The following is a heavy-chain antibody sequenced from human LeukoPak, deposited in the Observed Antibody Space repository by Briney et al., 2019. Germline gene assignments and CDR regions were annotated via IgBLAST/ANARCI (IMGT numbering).Heavy chain of an antibody. Sequence: PGGSLRLSCAASGFTFSRYGLLWLRPAPGKGLEGVAVAWYEGSNKYYADSVKGRFTLSRDNSKNTLYLQMNILRAEDTAVYYCAREVRSYSSSWSSPAFGYWGQGTLVTVSS. CDR2: AWYEGSNK. CDR1: GFTFSRYG. D-gene: IGHD6-13*01. J-gene: IGHJ4*02. CDR3: AREVRSYSSSWSSPAFGY. V-gene: IGHV3-33*01.